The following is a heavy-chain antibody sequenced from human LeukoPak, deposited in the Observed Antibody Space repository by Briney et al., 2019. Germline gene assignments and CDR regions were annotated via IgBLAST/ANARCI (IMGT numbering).Heavy chain of an antibody. CDR1: GGSISSYY. D-gene: IGHD2-2*01. CDR3: ARELVVPAAIYYCYGMDV. Sequence: SETLSLTCTVSGGSISSYYWSWIRQPPGKGLEWIGEINTSGSTNYNPSLKSRVTISVDPSKNRFSLKLSSVPAADPAVFYCARELVVPAAIYYCYGMDVWGQGTTVTVSS. CDR2: INTSGST. J-gene: IGHJ6*02. V-gene: IGHV4-4*08.